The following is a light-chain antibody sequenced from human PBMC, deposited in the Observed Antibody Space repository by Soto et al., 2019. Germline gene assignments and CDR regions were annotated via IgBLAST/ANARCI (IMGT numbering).Light chain of an antibody. Sequence: EIVMTQSPATLSVSPGERATLSCRASQSISSNLAWYQQKPGQAPRLLIYGASTRATGIPARFSGSGSGTEFTLAISSLQPEDSATYYCLQDINYPWTFGQGTKVE. J-gene: IGKJ1*01. V-gene: IGKV3-15*01. CDR3: LQDINYPWT. CDR2: GAS. CDR1: QSISSN.